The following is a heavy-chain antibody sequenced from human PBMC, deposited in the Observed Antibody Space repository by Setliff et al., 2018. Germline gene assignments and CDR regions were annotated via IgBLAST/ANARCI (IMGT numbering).Heavy chain of an antibody. Sequence: SETLSLTCTVSGGSISSGSYYWSWIRQPAGKGLEWIGHIYTSGSTNYNPSLKSRVTISVDTSKNQFSLKLSFVTAADTAVYYCARGGYSRGPPVYYFDYWGQGTLVTVSS. CDR2: IYTSGST. CDR1: GGSISSGSYY. CDR3: ARGGYSRGPPVYYFDY. J-gene: IGHJ4*02. V-gene: IGHV4-61*09. D-gene: IGHD5-12*01.